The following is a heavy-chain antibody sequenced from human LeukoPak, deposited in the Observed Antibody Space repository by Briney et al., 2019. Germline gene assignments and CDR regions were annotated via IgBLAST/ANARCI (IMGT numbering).Heavy chain of an antibody. V-gene: IGHV1-46*01. Sequence: ASVKVSCKASGYTFTSYYMHWVRQAPGQGLEWMGIINPSGGSTSYAQKFQGRVTMTRDTSTSTVCMELSSLRSEDTAVYYCARELRDSGYDLGHYYYYYGMDVWGKGTTVTVSS. D-gene: IGHD5-12*01. CDR1: GYTFTSYY. CDR2: INPSGGST. J-gene: IGHJ6*04. CDR3: ARELRDSGYDLGHYYYYYGMDV.